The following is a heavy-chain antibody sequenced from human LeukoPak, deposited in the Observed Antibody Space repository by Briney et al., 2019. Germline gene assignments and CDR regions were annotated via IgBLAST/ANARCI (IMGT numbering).Heavy chain of an antibody. CDR3: ARSSTTVVTPGGY. CDR1: GYTFTSYD. J-gene: IGHJ4*02. CDR2: MNPNSGNT. Sequence: GASVKVSCKASGYTFTSYDINWVRQATEQGLEWMGWMNPNSGNTGYAQKFQGRVTMTRNTSISTAYMELSSLRSEDTAVYYCARSSTTVVTPGGYWGQGTLVTVSS. V-gene: IGHV1-8*01. D-gene: IGHD4-23*01.